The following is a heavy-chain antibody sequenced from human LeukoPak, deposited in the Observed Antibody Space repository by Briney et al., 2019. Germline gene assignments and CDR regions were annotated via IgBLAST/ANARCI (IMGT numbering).Heavy chain of an antibody. D-gene: IGHD3-22*01. CDR2: IYPDDSDT. Sequence: GESLKISRKASGYSFTNYWIGWVRQMPGEGLEWMGIIYPDDSDTRDSPSFQGQVTISADKSITTAYLQWSSLKASDTAMYYCARTGRGYYDSSGPFDYWGQGTLVTVSS. J-gene: IGHJ4*02. CDR1: GYSFTNYW. CDR3: ARTGRGYYDSSGPFDY. V-gene: IGHV5-51*01.